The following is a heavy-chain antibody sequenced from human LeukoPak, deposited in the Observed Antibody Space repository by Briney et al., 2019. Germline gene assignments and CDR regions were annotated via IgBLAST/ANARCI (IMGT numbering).Heavy chain of an antibody. CDR1: GGSISSYY. Sequence: PSETLPLTCTVSGGSISSYYWSWIRQPPGKGLEWIGYIYYSGSTNYNPSLKSRVTISVDTSKNQFSLKLSSVTAADTAVYYCARPGTRYSSSPFDYWGQGTLVTVSS. V-gene: IGHV4-59*08. D-gene: IGHD6-13*01. CDR2: IYYSGST. CDR3: ARPGTRYSSSPFDY. J-gene: IGHJ4*02.